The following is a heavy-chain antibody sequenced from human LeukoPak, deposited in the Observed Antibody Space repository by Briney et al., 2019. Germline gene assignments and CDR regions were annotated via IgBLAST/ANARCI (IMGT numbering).Heavy chain of an antibody. CDR1: GFTFSSYA. CDR3: AKAITMIVVVSAFDI. Sequence: GGSLRLSCAASGFTFSSYAMSWVRQAPGKGLEWVSAISGSGGSTYYADSAKGRFTISRDNSKNTLYLQMNSLRAEDTAVYYCAKAITMIVVVSAFDIWGQGTMVTVSS. V-gene: IGHV3-23*01. CDR2: ISGSGGST. D-gene: IGHD3-22*01. J-gene: IGHJ3*02.